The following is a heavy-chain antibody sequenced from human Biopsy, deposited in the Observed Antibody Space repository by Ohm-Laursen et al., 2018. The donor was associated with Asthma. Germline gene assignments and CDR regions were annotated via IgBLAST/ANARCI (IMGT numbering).Heavy chain of an antibody. CDR2: INAGNGNT. D-gene: IGHD3-9*01. J-gene: IGHJ3*02. CDR1: GGTFSSYA. CDR3: ARTYYDFLTGQVNDVFAI. V-gene: IGHV1-3*01. Sequence: SVKVSCKTSGGTFSSYAISWVRQAPGQRLEWMGWINAGNGNTKYSQKFQGRVTITRDTSASTAYMDLSSLRSEDTAVYYCARTYYDFLTGQVNDVFAIWGQGTMVTVSS.